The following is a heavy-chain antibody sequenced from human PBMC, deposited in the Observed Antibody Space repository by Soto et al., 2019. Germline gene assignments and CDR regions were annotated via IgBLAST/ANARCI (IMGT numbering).Heavy chain of an antibody. V-gene: IGHV3-30-3*01. CDR2: VSHDGSSK. Sequence: QVQLVESGGGMVQPGRSLRLSCAASGFTFSSYAMHWVRQAPGKGLEWVAVVSHDGSSKYYADSVKGRFTISRDNSNNTLYLQMHSLRAEDTAVYYCARGDYGDYVWGQGTLVAVSS. CDR3: ARGDYGDYV. D-gene: IGHD4-17*01. J-gene: IGHJ4*02. CDR1: GFTFSSYA.